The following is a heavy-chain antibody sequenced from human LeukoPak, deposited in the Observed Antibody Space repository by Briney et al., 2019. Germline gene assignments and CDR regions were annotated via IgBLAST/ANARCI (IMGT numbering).Heavy chain of an antibody. CDR1: GGSISGYY. CDR2: IYFSGTT. D-gene: IGHD1-1*01. CDR3: SKGQEVDDGILES. Sequence: SETLSLTCTVSGGSISGYYWTWIRQPPGKGLEWIGYIYFSGTTNYNPSLKSRVTISLDTSKNQFSLGLRSVTAADTAVYYCSKGQEVDDGILESWGRGTLVTVSS. J-gene: IGHJ4*02. V-gene: IGHV4-59*01.